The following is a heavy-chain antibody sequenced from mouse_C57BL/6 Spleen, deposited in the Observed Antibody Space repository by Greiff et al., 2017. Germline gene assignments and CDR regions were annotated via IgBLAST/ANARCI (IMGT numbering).Heavy chain of an antibody. Sequence: EVKLVESEGGLVQPGSSMKLSCTASGFTFSDYYMAWVRQVPEKGLEWVANINYDGSSTYYLDSLKSRFIISRDNAKNILYLQMSSLKSEDTATYYCARDRGYDKSMDYWGQGTSVTVSS. CDR1: GFTFSDYY. CDR2: INYDGSST. D-gene: IGHD2-2*01. V-gene: IGHV5-16*01. CDR3: ARDRGYDKSMDY. J-gene: IGHJ4*01.